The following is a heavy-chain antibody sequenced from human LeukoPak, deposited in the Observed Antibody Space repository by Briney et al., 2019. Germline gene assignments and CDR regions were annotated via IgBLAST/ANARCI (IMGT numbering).Heavy chain of an antibody. CDR2: IYPGDSDT. CDR1: GYSFTSYW. Sequence: GESLKISCKGSGYSFTSYWIGWVRQMPGKGLEWMGIIYPGDSDTRYSPSFQGQVTISADKSISTAYLQWSSLKASDTAMYYCARIYCSGGSCYFSPDYWGQGTLVTVSS. V-gene: IGHV5-51*01. J-gene: IGHJ4*02. D-gene: IGHD2-15*01. CDR3: ARIYCSGGSCYFSPDY.